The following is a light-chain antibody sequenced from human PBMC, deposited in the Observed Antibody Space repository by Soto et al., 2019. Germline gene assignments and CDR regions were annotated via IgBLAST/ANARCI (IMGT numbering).Light chain of an antibody. CDR2: GAS. CDR3: QQYGNPPPNA. CDR1: QSISSSY. Sequence: EIVLRQSPGTLSLSPGERATLSCRASQSISSSYLAWHQQKPGQAPRVLIYGASSRATGIPDRFSGSGSGTDFTLTISRLEPEDFAVYFCQQYGNPPPNAFGQGTKVDIK. V-gene: IGKV3-20*01. J-gene: IGKJ2*01.